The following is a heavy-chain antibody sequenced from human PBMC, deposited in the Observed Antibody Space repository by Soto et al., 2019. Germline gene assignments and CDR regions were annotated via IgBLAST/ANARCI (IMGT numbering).Heavy chain of an antibody. V-gene: IGHV4-39*01. J-gene: IGHJ5*02. CDR1: GDSIISGDIN. CDR2: IFYLGSS. CDR3: ARHSLALRKNNWFDP. D-gene: IGHD2-15*01. Sequence: PSPNLSLTCTVSGDSIISGDINWGWVRQPAGKWLEWIGSIFYLGSSYYNPSLKSRVTMSVDTSKNQFSLRLRSVTAADTALYFCARHSLALRKNNWFDPWGQGIMVTVS.